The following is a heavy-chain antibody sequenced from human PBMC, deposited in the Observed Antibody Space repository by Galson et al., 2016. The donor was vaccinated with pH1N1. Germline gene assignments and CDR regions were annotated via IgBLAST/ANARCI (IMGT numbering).Heavy chain of an antibody. CDR3: AKARATGIVNTGDFDY. V-gene: IGHV3-23*01. D-gene: IGHD1-14*01. CDR2: ITFTGGST. Sequence: SLRLSCAASGFTFRNYGMSWIRQAPGKGLEWVSAITFTGGSTYYADAVKGRFTISRDTSKNTLYLQMNSLRVEDTAVYYCAKARATGIVNTGDFDYWGQGTLVTVSS. J-gene: IGHJ4*02. CDR1: GFTFRNYG.